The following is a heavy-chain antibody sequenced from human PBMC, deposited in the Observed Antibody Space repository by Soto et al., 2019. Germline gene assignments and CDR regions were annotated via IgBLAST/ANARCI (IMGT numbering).Heavy chain of an antibody. CDR3: ARQLDNTGWA. CDR2: FYPDDSDT. J-gene: IGHJ5*02. V-gene: IGHV5-51*01. CDR1: GYRFTTYW. D-gene: IGHD1-1*01. Sequence: EVQLVQSGAEVKKPGESLKISCQGSGYRFTTYWIAWVRQMPGKGPEWMGIFYPDDSDTTYSPSFRGQVTISADKSINTAYLQWSTLKASDTAIYYCARQLDNTGWAWGQGTLVTVSS.